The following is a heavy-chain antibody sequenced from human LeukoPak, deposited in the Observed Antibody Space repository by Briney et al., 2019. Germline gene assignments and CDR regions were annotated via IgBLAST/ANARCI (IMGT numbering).Heavy chain of an antibody. CDR2: INHSGST. CDR3: ARGPGWLLAYFDY. CDR1: GGSFSGYY. J-gene: IGHJ4*02. D-gene: IGHD3-22*01. Sequence: SETLSLICAVYGGSFSGYYWSWIRQPPGKGLEWIGEINHSGSTNYNPSLKSRVTISVDTSKNQFSLKLSSVTAADTAVYYCARGPGWLLAYFDYWGQGTLVTVSS. V-gene: IGHV4-34*01.